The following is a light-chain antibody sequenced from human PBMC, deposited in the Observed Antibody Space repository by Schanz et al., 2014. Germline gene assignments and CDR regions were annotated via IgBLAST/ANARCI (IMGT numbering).Light chain of an antibody. J-gene: IGLJ2*01. CDR2: GNS. V-gene: IGLV1-40*01. CDR3: QSYDSSLSVV. CDR1: SSNIGAGYD. Sequence: QSVLTQPPSVSGAPGQRVSISCAGNSSNIGAGYDVHWFQQHPGTAPKLLIYGNSDRPSGVPDRFSGSKSGTSASLAITGLQAEDEADYYCQSYDSSLSVVFGGGTKLTVL.